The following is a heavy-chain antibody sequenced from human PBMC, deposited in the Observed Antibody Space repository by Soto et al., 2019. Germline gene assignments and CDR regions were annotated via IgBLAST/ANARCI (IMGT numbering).Heavy chain of an antibody. CDR1: GYSFTSYW. Sequence: GGSPKISWKGSGYSFTSYWISRERQMPGKGLWLLVRILPSTSYTNSPPSFQGHVTISADKSICTAYLQWNSLKASDTAMYYCATRELGATVTTYGMDVWGQGTTVTVSS. CDR2: ILPSTSYT. D-gene: IGHD1-7*01. J-gene: IGHJ6*02. V-gene: IGHV5-10-1*01. CDR3: ATRELGATVTTYGMDV.